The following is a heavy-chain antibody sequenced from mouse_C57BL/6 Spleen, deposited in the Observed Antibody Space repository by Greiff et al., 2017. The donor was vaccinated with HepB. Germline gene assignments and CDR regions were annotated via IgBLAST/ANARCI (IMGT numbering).Heavy chain of an antibody. J-gene: IGHJ2*01. D-gene: IGHD2-5*01. CDR1: GYAFSSYW. CDR2: IYPGDGDT. V-gene: IGHV1-80*01. Sequence: QVQLKESGAELVKPGASVKISCKASGYAFSSYWMNWVKQRPGKGLEWIGQIYPGDGDTNYNGKFKGKATLTADKSSSTAYMQLSSLTSEDSAVYFCARGDSNYSYYFDYWGQGTTLTVSS. CDR3: ARGDSNYSYYFDY.